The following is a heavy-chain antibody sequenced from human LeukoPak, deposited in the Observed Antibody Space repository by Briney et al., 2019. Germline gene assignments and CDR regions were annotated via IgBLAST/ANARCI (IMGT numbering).Heavy chain of an antibody. D-gene: IGHD3-22*01. Sequence: GGSLRLSCAASGFTFSSYGMHWVRQAPGKGLEWVAVIWYDGSNKYYADSVKGRFTISRDNSKNTLYLQMNSLRAEDTAVYYCARENYDSSGYPNYGMDVWGQGTNVVVS. CDR3: ARENYDSSGYPNYGMDV. V-gene: IGHV3-33*01. CDR2: IWYDGSNK. J-gene: IGHJ6*02. CDR1: GFTFSSYG.